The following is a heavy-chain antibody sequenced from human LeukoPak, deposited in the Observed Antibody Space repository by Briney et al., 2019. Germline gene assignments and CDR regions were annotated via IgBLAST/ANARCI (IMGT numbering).Heavy chain of an antibody. CDR3: ARVGGGDSSSWYYFDY. J-gene: IGHJ4*02. CDR2: IDPSGGST. Sequence: ASVKVSCKASGYTFTSYYLHWVRQAPGQGLEWMGIIDPSGGSTNYAQKFQGRVTMTRDTSTSTVYMELSSLRSEDTAVYYCARVGGGDSSSWYYFDYWGQGTLVTVSS. D-gene: IGHD6-13*01. V-gene: IGHV1-46*01. CDR1: GYTFTSYY.